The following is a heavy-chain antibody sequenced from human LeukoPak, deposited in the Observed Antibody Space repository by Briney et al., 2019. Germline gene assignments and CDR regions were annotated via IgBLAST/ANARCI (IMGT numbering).Heavy chain of an antibody. D-gene: IGHD2-2*01. CDR2: INWKGNDI. CDR1: GFTLDDYA. V-gene: IGHV3-9*01. Sequence: GGSLRLSCAVSGFTLDDYAMHWVRQVPGKGLEWVPGINWKGNDIGYADSVKGRFIISRDNAKNSLFLQMNSLRDEDTALYYCAKDRRQTSEYPAFDSWGQGTLVIVSS. CDR3: AKDRRQTSEYPAFDS. J-gene: IGHJ4*02.